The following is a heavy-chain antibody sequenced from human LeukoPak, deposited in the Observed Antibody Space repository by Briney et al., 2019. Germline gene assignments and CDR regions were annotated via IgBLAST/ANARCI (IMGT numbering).Heavy chain of an antibody. CDR3: ARTSRHFYGSGANLTPWPAGMDV. CDR1: GDSIWGLL. Sequence: SETLSLTCTVPGDSIWGLLWTSVPQPPGREVGWVGSIYYTGSSTKYNPSLKSRVTISVDTSKSQFSLNLNSATAADTAVYYCARTSRHFYGSGANLTPWPAGMDVWGQGTTGTVSS. V-gene: IGHV4-59*11. CDR2: IYYTGSST. D-gene: IGHD3-10*01. J-gene: IGHJ6*02.